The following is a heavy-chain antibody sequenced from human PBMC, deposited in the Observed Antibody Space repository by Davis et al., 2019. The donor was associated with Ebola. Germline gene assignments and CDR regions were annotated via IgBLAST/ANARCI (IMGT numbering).Heavy chain of an antibody. J-gene: IGHJ4*02. V-gene: IGHV1-69*13. D-gene: IGHD6-6*01. CDR2: IIPMFGMV. Sequence: AASVKVSCKASGGSINNCVITWVRQAPGQGLEWVGGIIPMFGMVKYAQKFQGRVTIIADGSTNTAYMELNTLTSEDTAMYYCARGFWGAARLVDYWGQGTLVTVSS. CDR3: ARGFWGAARLVDY. CDR1: GGSINNCV.